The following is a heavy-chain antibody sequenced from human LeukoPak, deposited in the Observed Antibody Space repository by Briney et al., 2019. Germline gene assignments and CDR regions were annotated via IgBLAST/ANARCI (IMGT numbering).Heavy chain of an antibody. J-gene: IGHJ4*02. CDR2: IDWNGSST. CDR3: ARDADYYFDQ. CDR1: GFTFDDYG. V-gene: IGHV3-20*04. Sequence: GSLRLSCAASGFTFDDYGMSGVRQAPGKGLEWVSSIDWNGSSTGYADSVKGRFTISRDDAKNSLYLQMDSLRAEDTALYYCARDADYYFDQWGQGTLVTVSS.